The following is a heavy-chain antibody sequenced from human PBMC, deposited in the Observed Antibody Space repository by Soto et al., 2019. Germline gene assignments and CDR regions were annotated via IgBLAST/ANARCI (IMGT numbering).Heavy chain of an antibody. CDR3: ARSNWNDVSYFDY. CDR1: GYTFTSYY. J-gene: IGHJ4*02. V-gene: IGHV1-46*03. Sequence: QVQLVQSGAEVKKPGASVNVSCKASGYTFTSYYFHWVRQAPRQGLEWVGLINPSGGSTTYARKFQGRVTMTRDTSTSTVYMELSRLRSEDTAVYFCARSNWNDVSYFDYWGQGTLVTVSS. D-gene: IGHD1-1*01. CDR2: INPSGGST.